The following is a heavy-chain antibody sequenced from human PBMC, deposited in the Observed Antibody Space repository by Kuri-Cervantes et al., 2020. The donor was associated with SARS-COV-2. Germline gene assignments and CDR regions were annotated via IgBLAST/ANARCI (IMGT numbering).Heavy chain of an antibody. CDR1: GYSFTSYW. CDR3: ARRAYGEQVDYYYMDV. V-gene: IGHV5-51*01. D-gene: IGHD4-17*01. CDR2: IYPGDSDT. J-gene: IGHJ6*03. Sequence: QVSCKGSGYSFTSYWIGWVRQMPGKGLEWMGIIYPGDSDTRYSPSFQGQVTISADKSISTAFLQWSSLKASDTAMYYCARRAYGEQVDYYYMDVWGKGTTVTVSS.